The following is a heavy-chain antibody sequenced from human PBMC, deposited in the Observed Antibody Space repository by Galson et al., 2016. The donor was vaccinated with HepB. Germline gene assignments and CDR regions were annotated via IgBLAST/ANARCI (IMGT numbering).Heavy chain of an antibody. V-gene: IGHV1-18*01. J-gene: IGHJ3*02. CDR3: ARPLNYDDSSGYTFDI. Sequence: SGYSFTSYGVGWVRQAPGQGLEWMGWISAYNRHTKYAQKFQGRVTMTTDTSTSTAYMALRSLRYDDTAVYYCARPLNYDDSSGYTFDICGQGTMVTVSS. CDR1: GYSFTSYG. CDR2: ISAYNRHT. D-gene: IGHD3-22*01.